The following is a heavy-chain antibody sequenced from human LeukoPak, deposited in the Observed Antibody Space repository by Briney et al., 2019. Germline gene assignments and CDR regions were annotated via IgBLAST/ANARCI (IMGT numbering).Heavy chain of an antibody. CDR2: IYPGDSDT. D-gene: IGHD4-17*01. V-gene: IGHV5-51*01. J-gene: IGHJ4*02. CDR3: ARRAPLSGESLDN. CDR1: GYSFTSYW. Sequence: GESLKISCKGSGYSFTSYWIGWVRQMPGKGLEWMGIIYPGDSDTRYSPTFQGQVTFSADKSISTAYLQWSSLKALDTAMYYCARRAPLSGESLDNWGQGTLVTVSS.